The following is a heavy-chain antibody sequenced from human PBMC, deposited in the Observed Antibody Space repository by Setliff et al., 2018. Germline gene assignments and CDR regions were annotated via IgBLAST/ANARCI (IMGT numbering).Heavy chain of an antibody. CDR3: AKPQLELRWGFES. CDR2: IYSGDRNT. J-gene: IGHJ4*02. V-gene: IGHV3-23*03. CDR1: GFTFSPYA. Sequence: GVSLRLSCAPSGFTFSPYAMSWVRQAPGKGLEWVSTIYSGDRNTFYTDSVKGRFTIFRESSKNTLYLYMTSLRAEDTAVYYCAKPQLELRWGFESWGQGTLVTVSS. D-gene: IGHD1-1*01.